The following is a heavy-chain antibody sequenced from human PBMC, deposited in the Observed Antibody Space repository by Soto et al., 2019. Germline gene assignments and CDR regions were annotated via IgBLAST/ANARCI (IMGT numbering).Heavy chain of an antibody. CDR1: VFTFSSYW. J-gene: IGHJ6*03. CDR3: XXXXXXXXXXXXXXPYYMDV. Sequence: EVQVVESGGGLVQPGGSLRLSCEASVFTFSSYWMTWVRQAPGKGLEWVANIKQDGSETYYVDSVKGRFSISRDNAKXXXXXXXXXXXXXXXXXXXXXXXXXXXXXXXXXXPYYMDVWGKGTTVTVSS. CDR2: IKQDGSET. V-gene: IGHV3-7*01.